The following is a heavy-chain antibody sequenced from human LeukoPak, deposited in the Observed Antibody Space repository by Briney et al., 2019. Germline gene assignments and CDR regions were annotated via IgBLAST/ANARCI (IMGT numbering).Heavy chain of an antibody. V-gene: IGHV3-30-3*01. CDR2: ISYDGSNK. J-gene: IGHJ6*02. CDR3: AREGFDWLLYSYYYYYGMDV. Sequence: QPGGSLRLSCAASGFTFSRFAMYWVRQAPGKGLEWVAVISYDGSNKYYADSVKGRFTISRDNSKNTLYLQMNSLRAEDTAVYYCAREGFDWLLYSYYYYYGMDVWGQGTTATVSS. D-gene: IGHD3-9*01. CDR1: GFTFSRFA.